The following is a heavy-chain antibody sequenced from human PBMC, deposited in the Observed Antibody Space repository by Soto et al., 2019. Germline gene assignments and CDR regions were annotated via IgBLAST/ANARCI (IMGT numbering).Heavy chain of an antibody. CDR1: GFTFSSYW. Sequence: EEQLLESGGGLVQPGGSLRLSCAASGFTFSSYWMHWVRQAPGKGLVWVSRINSDGSSTSYADSVKGRFTISRDNAKNTLYLQMNSLRAEDTAVYYCARDDSAIAVAGTLLPDYWGQGTLVTVSS. V-gene: IGHV3-74*01. D-gene: IGHD6-19*01. CDR2: INSDGSST. CDR3: ARDDSAIAVAGTLLPDY. J-gene: IGHJ4*02.